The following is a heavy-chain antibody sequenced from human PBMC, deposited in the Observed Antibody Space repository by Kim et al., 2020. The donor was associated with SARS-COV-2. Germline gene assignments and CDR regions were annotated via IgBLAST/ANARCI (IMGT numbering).Heavy chain of an antibody. CDR1: GYSFTLYN. CDR3: ARGGGGLAY. V-gene: IGHV1-3*01. D-gene: IGHD6-25*01. Sequence: ASVKVSCKASGYSFTLYNIHWVRQAPGQRLECMGWINAGDGRTFYSPRTKGRVTFTRATSANVVYMELSGLTSEDTAVYYCARGGGGLAYCGQGTMVTVSS. J-gene: IGHJ4*02. CDR2: INAGDGRT.